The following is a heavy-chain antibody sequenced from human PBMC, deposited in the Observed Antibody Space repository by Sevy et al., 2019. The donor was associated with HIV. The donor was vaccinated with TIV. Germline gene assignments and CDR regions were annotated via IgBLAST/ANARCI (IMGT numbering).Heavy chain of an antibody. CDR2: INSHGTIT. Sequence: GGSLRLSCAASGFTFSSHWMFWVRQAPGKGLMWVSHINSHGTITNYADSVKGSFAISRDNAKNTVYLRIDSLRAEDTVVYYCARGQLLQFLEWPSYSLDVWGQGTTVTVSS. J-gene: IGHJ6*02. CDR3: ARGQLLQFLEWPSYSLDV. CDR1: GFTFSSHW. V-gene: IGHV3-74*01. D-gene: IGHD3-3*01.